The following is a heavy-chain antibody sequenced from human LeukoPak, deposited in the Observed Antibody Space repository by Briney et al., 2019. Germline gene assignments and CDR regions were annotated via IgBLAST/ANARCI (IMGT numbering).Heavy chain of an antibody. CDR1: GFTFSSYS. J-gene: IGHJ4*02. CDR2: ISSSSSTI. V-gene: IGHV3-48*04. CDR3: ARGGAYCGGDCYLSGYFDY. D-gene: IGHD2-21*02. Sequence: GGSLRLSCAASGFTFSSYSMNWVRQAPGKGLEWVSYISSSSSTIYYADSVKGRFTISRDNAKNSLYLQMNSLRAGDTAVYYCARGGAYCGGDCYLSGYFDYWGQGTLVTVSS.